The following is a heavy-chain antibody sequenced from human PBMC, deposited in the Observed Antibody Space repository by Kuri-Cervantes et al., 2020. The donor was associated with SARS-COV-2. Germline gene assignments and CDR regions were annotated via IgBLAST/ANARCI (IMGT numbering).Heavy chain of an antibody. J-gene: IGHJ4*02. D-gene: IGHD3-3*01. Sequence: LRLTCTVSGGSISSGGYYWSWIRQPPGKGLEWIGYIYHSGSTYYNPSLKSRVTISVDRYKNQFSLKLSSVAAADTAVYYCASVRRFLGWKRPTYNFDYWGQGTLVTVSS. CDR1: GGSISSGGYY. CDR2: IYHSGST. V-gene: IGHV4-30-2*01. CDR3: ASVRRFLGWKRPTYNFDY.